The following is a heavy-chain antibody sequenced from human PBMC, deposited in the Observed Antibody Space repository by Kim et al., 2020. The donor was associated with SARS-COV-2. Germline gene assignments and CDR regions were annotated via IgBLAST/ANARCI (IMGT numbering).Heavy chain of an antibody. CDR2: IWYDGSNK. Sequence: GGSLRLSCAASGFTFSSYGMHWVRQAPGKGLEWVAVIWYDGSNKYYADSVKGRFTISRDNSKNTLYLQMNSLRAEDTAVYYCARELWSQYYYGMDVWGQGTTVTVSS. CDR3: ARELWSQYYYGMDV. V-gene: IGHV3-33*01. J-gene: IGHJ6*02. D-gene: IGHD3-10*01. CDR1: GFTFSSYG.